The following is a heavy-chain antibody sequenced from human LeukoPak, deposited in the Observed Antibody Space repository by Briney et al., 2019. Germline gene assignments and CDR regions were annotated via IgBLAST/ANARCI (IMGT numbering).Heavy chain of an antibody. CDR3: AKGGARDVWYFAY. D-gene: IGHD2-8*01. CDR2: VRFDGGEK. CDR1: GFIFSGFG. V-gene: IGHV3-30*02. Sequence: GGSLSLSCAASGFIFSGFGIHWVRQTPGKGLEWVAFVRFDGGEKYYADSVKGRFTVSKDNSKNTLYLQINSLRPEDTAVYYCAKGGARDVWYFAYWGLGVLVTVSS. J-gene: IGHJ4*02.